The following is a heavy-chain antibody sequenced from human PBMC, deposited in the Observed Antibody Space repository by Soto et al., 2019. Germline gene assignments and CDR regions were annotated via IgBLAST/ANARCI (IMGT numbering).Heavy chain of an antibody. D-gene: IGHD3-10*01. CDR3: ARDRITMVRGVITAGFDY. J-gene: IGHJ4*02. Sequence: GGSLRLSCAASGFTFSSYSMNWVRQAPGKGLEWVSSISTSSSYIYYADSVKGRFTISRDNAKKSLYLQMNSLRAEDTAVYYCARDRITMVRGVITAGFDYWGQGTLVTVSS. CDR1: GFTFSSYS. V-gene: IGHV3-21*01. CDR2: ISTSSSYI.